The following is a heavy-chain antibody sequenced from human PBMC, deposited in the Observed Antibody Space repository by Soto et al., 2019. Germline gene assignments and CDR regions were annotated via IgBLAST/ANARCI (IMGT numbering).Heavy chain of an antibody. V-gene: IGHV6-1*01. CDR2: TYYRSKWYN. Sequence: SQTLSLTCAISGDSVSSNSAAWNWIRQSPSRGLEWLGRTYYRSKWYNDYAVSVKSRITINPDTSKNQFSLQLNSVTPEDTAVYYCARGGSSGWYGEYYYYGMDVWGQGTTVTVSS. CDR3: ARGGSSGWYGEYYYYGMDV. D-gene: IGHD6-19*01. CDR1: GDSVSSNSAA. J-gene: IGHJ6*02.